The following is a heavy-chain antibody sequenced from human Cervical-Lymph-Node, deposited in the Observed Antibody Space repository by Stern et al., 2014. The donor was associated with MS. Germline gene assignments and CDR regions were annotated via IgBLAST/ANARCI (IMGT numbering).Heavy chain of an antibody. CDR1: GFSLNTDGEG. CDR2: IYWDDDK. CDR3: AHRPSYDCWSPTFDP. Sequence: QVTLRESGPTVVKPTQTLTLTCSFSGFSLNTDGEGVGWIRQPPGKPLEWLALIYWDDDKRYTPSLKNRLTITKDPSKNQVFLTMTNMDPVDTATYFCAHRPSYDCWSPTFDPWGQGTLVIVSS. V-gene: IGHV2-5*02. J-gene: IGHJ5*02. D-gene: IGHD3-3*01.